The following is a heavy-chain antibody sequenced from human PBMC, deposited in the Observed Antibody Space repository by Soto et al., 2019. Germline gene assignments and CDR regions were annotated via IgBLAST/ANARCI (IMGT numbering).Heavy chain of an antibody. J-gene: IGHJ4*02. CDR1: GGSFSGYY. D-gene: IGHD4-17*01. V-gene: IGHV4-34*01. CDR3: ARGEERLRGVTTRDGPIDY. CDR2: INHSGST. Sequence: PSETLSLSCAVYGGSFSGYYWSWIRQPPGKGLEWIGEINHSGSTNYNPSLKSRVTISVDTSKNQLSLKLSSVTAADTAVYYCARGEERLRGVTTRDGPIDYWGQGTLVTVSS.